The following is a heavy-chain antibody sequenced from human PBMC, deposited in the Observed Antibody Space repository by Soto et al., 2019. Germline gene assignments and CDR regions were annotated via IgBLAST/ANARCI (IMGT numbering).Heavy chain of an antibody. CDR2: ISAYNGNT. D-gene: IGHD3-3*01. V-gene: IGHV1-18*01. CDR1: GYTFTSYG. J-gene: IGHJ6*02. Sequence: GASVKVSCKASGYTFTSYGISWVRQAPGQGLEWMGWISAYNGNTNYAQKLQGRVTMTTDTSTSTAYMELRSLRSDDTAVYYCARDLTHTIFGVVIYYYYGMDVWGQGTTVTVSS. CDR3: ARDLTHTIFGVVIYYYYGMDV.